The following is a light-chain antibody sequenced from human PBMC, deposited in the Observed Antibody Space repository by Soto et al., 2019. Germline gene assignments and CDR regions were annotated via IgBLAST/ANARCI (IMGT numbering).Light chain of an antibody. CDR2: AAS. Sequence: DIQMTQSPSSLTASVGDTVTITCRTRQNIVNCVNWYQQRPGKAPDLLISAASTLHSGDPSRFSGSGSGTVFTLTSSSLQPEDFATYYCQQTYSGRTFGQGTKADIK. V-gene: IGKV1-39*01. CDR1: QNIVNC. CDR3: QQTYSGRT. J-gene: IGKJ1*01.